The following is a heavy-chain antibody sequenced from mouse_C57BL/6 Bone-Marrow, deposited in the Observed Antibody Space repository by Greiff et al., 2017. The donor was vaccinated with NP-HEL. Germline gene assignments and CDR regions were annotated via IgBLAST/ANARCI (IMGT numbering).Heavy chain of an antibody. V-gene: IGHV8-8*01. D-gene: IGHD2-2*01. J-gene: IGHJ3*01. CDR1: GFSLSTLGMG. CDR3: ARIYGHDAWFAH. Sequence: QVTLQESGPGILQPSQTLRLTCSFSGFSLSTLGMGVGWIRQPSGKGLEWLAHIWWDDDKYYNPALKSRLTISKDTSKNQVFLKIANVDTAETATYYCARIYGHDAWFAHWGQGTLVTDS. CDR2: IWWDDDK.